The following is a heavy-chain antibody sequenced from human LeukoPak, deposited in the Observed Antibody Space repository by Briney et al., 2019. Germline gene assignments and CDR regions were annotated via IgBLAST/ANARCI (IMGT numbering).Heavy chain of an antibody. V-gene: IGHV3-23*01. CDR1: GFTFSSYA. CDR3: ARETSSGFFK. J-gene: IGHJ4*02. D-gene: IGHD3-22*01. Sequence: GGSLRLSCAASGFTFSSYAMNWVRQAPGKGLEWVSGISGSGDSTYYADSVKGRFTISRDNSKNTLYLQMNSLRAEDAALYYCARETSSGFFKWGQGTPVTVSS. CDR2: ISGSGDST.